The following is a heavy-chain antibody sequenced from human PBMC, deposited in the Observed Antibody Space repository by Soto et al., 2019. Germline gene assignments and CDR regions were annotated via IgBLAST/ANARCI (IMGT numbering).Heavy chain of an antibody. CDR2: IWSDGSNK. CDR3: ARETGYNSVWYLGY. J-gene: IGHJ4*02. V-gene: IGHV3-33*01. CDR1: GFTFSTYG. Sequence: QVQLVESGGVVVQPGRSLRLSCAASGFTFSTYGMHWVRQAPGKGLEWVAVIWSDGSNKYYADSVKGRFTISRDNSKNTLYLQMNSLRAEDTAVYYCARETGYNSVWYLGYWGQGTLVTVSS. D-gene: IGHD6-19*01.